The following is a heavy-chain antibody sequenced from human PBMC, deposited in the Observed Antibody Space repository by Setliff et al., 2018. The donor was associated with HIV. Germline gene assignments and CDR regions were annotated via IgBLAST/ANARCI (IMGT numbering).Heavy chain of an antibody. J-gene: IGHJ1*01. D-gene: IGHD6-13*01. CDR2: IYYSGNT. CDR1: GGSIKSSSYY. Sequence: SETLSLTCTVYGGSIKSSSYYWGWIRQPPGKGLEWIGSIYYSGNTYYNPSLKSRVTISVDTSRNQFSLRLSSVTAADTAIYYCARVPTSSWYVTTQRTKEYFHHWGQGTLVTVSS. CDR3: ARVPTSSWYVTTQRTKEYFHH. V-gene: IGHV4-39*07.